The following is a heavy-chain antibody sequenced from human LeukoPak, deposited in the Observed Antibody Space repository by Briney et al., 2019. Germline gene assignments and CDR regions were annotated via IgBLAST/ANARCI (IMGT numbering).Heavy chain of an antibody. D-gene: IGHD3-3*01. Sequence: ASVKVSCKASGYTFTSYDINWVRQATGQGLEWMGWMNPNSGNTGYAQKFQGRVTITRNTSISTAYMELSSLRSEDTAVYYCARGVLRFLEWSNWFDPCGQGTLVTVSS. J-gene: IGHJ5*02. CDR1: GYTFTSYD. V-gene: IGHV1-8*03. CDR2: MNPNSGNT. CDR3: ARGVLRFLEWSNWFDP.